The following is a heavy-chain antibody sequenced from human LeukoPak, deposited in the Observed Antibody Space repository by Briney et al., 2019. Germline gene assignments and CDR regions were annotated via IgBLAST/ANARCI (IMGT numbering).Heavy chain of an antibody. CDR2: IIPIFGTA. V-gene: IGHV1-69*05. CDR1: GGTFSSYA. D-gene: IGHD6-13*01. Sequence: ASVKVSCKASGGTFSSYAISWVRQAPGQGLEWMGGIIPIFGTANYAQKFQGWVTMTRDTSISTAYMELSRLRSDDTAVYYCARDFGSSWYSYCYYGMDVWGQGTTVTVSS. CDR3: ARDFGSSWYSYCYYGMDV. J-gene: IGHJ6*02.